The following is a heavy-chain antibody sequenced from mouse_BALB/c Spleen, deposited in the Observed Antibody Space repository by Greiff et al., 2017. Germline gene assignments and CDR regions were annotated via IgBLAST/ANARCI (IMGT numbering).Heavy chain of an antibody. CDR1: GYSITSDYA. V-gene: IGHV3-2*02. Sequence: DVKLVESGPGLVKPSQSLSLTCTVTGYSITSDYAWNWIRQFPGNKLEWMGYISYSGSTSYNPSLKSRISITRDTSKNQFFLQLNSVTTEDTATYYCAGYDGWFAYWGQGTLVTVSA. D-gene: IGHD2-14*01. CDR2: ISYSGST. J-gene: IGHJ3*01. CDR3: AGYDGWFAY.